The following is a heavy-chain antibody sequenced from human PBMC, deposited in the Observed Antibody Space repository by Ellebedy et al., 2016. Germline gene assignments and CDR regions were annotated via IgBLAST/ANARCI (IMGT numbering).Heavy chain of an antibody. CDR3: ARDLADYGDYFYYYGMDV. J-gene: IGHJ6*02. CDR2: ISYDGSNK. V-gene: IGHV3-30-3*01. D-gene: IGHD4-17*01. CDR1: GFTFSSYA. Sequence: GESLKISXAASGFTFSSYAMHWVRQAPGKGLEWVAVISYDGSNKYYADSVKGRFTISRDNSKNTLYLQMNSLRAEDTAVYYCARDLADYGDYFYYYGMDVWGQGTTVTVSS.